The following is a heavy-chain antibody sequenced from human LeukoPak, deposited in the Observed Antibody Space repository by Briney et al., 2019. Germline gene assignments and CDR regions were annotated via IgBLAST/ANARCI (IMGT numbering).Heavy chain of an antibody. CDR1: GFTFSSYA. CDR2: ISGSGGST. J-gene: IGHJ4*02. D-gene: IGHD3-22*01. CDR3: AKDPPYYYDSSGLFRGY. V-gene: IGHV3-23*01. Sequence: GRSLRLSCAASGFTFSSYAMSWVRQAPGKGLEWVSAISGSGGSTYYADSVKGRFTISRDNSKNTLYLQMNSLRAEDTAVYYCAKDPPYYYDSSGLFRGYWGQGTLVTVSS.